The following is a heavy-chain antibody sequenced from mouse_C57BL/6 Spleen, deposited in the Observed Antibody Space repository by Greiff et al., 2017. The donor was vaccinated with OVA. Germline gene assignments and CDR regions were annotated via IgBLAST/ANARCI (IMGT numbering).Heavy chain of an antibody. J-gene: IGHJ2*01. CDR2: ISSGSSTI. D-gene: IGHD1-1*01. V-gene: IGHV5-17*01. CDR3: ARSYYGSSYYFDY. Sequence: EVKLMESGGGLVKPGGSLKLSCAASGFTFSDYGMHWVRQAPEKGLEWVAYISSGSSTIYYADTVKGRFTISRDNAKNTLFLQMTSLRSEDTAMYYCARSYYGSSYYFDYWGQGTTLTVSS. CDR1: GFTFSDYG.